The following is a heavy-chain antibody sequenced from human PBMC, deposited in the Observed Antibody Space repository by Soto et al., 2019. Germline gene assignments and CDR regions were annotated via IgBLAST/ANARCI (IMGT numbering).Heavy chain of an antibody. Sequence: PGGSLRLSCAASGFTFSSYGMHWVRQAPGKGLEWVAVISYDGSNKYYADSVKGRFTISRDNSKNTLYLQMNSLRAEDTAVYYCAKDSGYCSGGSCYSLAYWGQRTLVTVSS. CDR1: GFTFSSYG. CDR3: AKDSGYCSGGSCYSLAY. D-gene: IGHD2-15*01. CDR2: ISYDGSNK. V-gene: IGHV3-30*18. J-gene: IGHJ4*02.